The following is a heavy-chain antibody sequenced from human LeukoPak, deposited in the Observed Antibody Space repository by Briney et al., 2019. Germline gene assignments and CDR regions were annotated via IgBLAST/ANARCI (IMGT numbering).Heavy chain of an antibody. Sequence: PGGSLRLSCAASGFTFSSYAMHWVRQAPGKGLEWVAVISYDGSNKYYADSVKGRFTISRDNAKNTLYLQMNSLRAEDTAVYYCARDSANYHFAFWGQGTLVTVSS. CDR2: ISYDGSNK. CDR1: GFTFSSYA. V-gene: IGHV3-30-3*01. CDR3: ARDSANYHFAF. J-gene: IGHJ4*02. D-gene: IGHD4/OR15-4a*01.